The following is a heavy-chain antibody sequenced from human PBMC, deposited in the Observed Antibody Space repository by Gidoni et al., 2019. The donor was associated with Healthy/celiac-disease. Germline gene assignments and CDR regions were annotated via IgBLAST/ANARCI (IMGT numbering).Heavy chain of an antibody. Sequence: QVQLVQSGAAVKKPGASVKVSCKASGYTFTGYYMHWVRQAPGQGLEWMGRINPNSGGTNYAQKFQGRVTMTRDTSISTAYMELSRLRSDDTAVYYCAREFSPTYGSGSYYHYWGQGTLVTVSS. D-gene: IGHD3-10*01. V-gene: IGHV1-2*06. CDR2: INPNSGGT. CDR1: GYTFTGYY. CDR3: AREFSPTYGSGSYYHY. J-gene: IGHJ4*02.